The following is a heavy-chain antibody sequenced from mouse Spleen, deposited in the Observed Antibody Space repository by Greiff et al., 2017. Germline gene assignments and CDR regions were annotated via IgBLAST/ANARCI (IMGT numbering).Heavy chain of an antibody. J-gene: IGHJ1*03. CDR2: ISGGGGNT. Sequence: VESGGGLVKPGGSLKLSCAASGFTFSSYTMSWVRQTPEKRLEWVATISGGGGNTYYPDSVKGRFTISRDNAKNTLYLQMSSLRSEDTALYYCARIYYDYDGGVWGTGTTVTVSS. D-gene: IGHD2-4*01. CDR1: GFTFSSYT. CDR3: ARIYYDYDGGV. V-gene: IGHV5-9*01.